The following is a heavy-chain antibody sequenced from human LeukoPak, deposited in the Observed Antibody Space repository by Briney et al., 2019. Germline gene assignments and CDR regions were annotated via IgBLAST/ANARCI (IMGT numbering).Heavy chain of an antibody. CDR3: ARAHGDYVYFDY. Sequence: SQTLSLTCAVSGGSISSGGYSWNWIRQPPGKALEWIGYIYHSGSTYYNPSLKSRVTIAVDRSKNQFSPRLSSVTAADTAVYYCARAHGDYVYFDYWGQGTLVTVSS. D-gene: IGHD4-17*01. CDR2: IYHSGST. J-gene: IGHJ4*02. V-gene: IGHV4-30-2*01. CDR1: GGSISSGGYS.